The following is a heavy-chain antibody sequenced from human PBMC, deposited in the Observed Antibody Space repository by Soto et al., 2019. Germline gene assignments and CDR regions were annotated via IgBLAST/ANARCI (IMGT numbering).Heavy chain of an antibody. V-gene: IGHV1-69*01. CDR1: GVTFSSET. CDR2: IIPLFGTA. D-gene: IGHD3-10*01. CDR3: ATELGEIPASPFDA. J-gene: IGHJ4*02. Sequence: QVQLVQSGADVKKPGSSVKVSCQASGVTFSSETLGWVRQAPGQGLEGVGGIIPLFGTASYAQKFQGRVTITADEPTSTVYMALSSLRSDDPAVYFCATELGEIPASPFDAWGQGTLVTVSS.